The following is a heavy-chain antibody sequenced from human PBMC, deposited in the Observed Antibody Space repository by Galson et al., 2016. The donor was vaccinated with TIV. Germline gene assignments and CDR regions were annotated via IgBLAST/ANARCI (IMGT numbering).Heavy chain of an antibody. CDR2: IYYSGTT. D-gene: IGHD3-10*01. J-gene: IGHJ4*02. CDR1: GGSISSDTLY. Sequence: ETLSLTCTISGGSISSDTLYWGWIRQPPGKQLEWVGTIYYSGTTYYNPSLKNRITISVDTSKNQFSLKLNSVIAADTAVYYCARLWYGEYIDYWGQGTRVTVSS. V-gene: IGHV4-39*01. CDR3: ARLWYGEYIDY.